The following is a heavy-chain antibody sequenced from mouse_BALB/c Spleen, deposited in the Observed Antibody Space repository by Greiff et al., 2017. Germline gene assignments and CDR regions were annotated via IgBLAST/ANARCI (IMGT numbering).Heavy chain of an antibody. CDR1: GYSITSDYA. J-gene: IGHJ4*01. CDR2: ISYSGST. D-gene: IGHD2-2*01. V-gene: IGHV3-2*02. Sequence: EVQLQQSGPGLVKPSQSLSLTCTVTGYSITSDYAWNWIRQFPGNKLEWMGYISYSGSTSYNPSLKSRISITRDTSKNQFFLQLNSVTTEDTATYYCARWGLRDYAMDYWGQGTSVTVSS. CDR3: ARWGLRDYAMDY.